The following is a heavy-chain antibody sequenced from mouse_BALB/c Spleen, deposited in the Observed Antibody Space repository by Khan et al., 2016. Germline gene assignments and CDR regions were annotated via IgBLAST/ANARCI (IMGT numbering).Heavy chain of an antibody. CDR3: ARSQLGRGNWYFDV. CDR1: GYSITSGYS. D-gene: IGHD4-1*02. Sequence: EVQLQESGPDLVKPSQSLSLTCTVTGYSITSGYSWHWIRQFPGNKLEWMGYIHYSGSTNYNPSLKSRISITRDTSKNQFFLQLNSLTTEDTATYYCARSQLGRGNWYFDVWCAGTTVTVSS. CDR2: IHYSGST. V-gene: IGHV3-1*02. J-gene: IGHJ1*01.